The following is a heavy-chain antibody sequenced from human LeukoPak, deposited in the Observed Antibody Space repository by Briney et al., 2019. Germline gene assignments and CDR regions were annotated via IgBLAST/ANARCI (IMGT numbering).Heavy chain of an antibody. V-gene: IGHV4-39*01. CDR1: GGSISSSSYY. CDR2: IYYSGST. D-gene: IGHD3-10*01. J-gene: IGHJ5*02. CDR3: ARPRRHYYGSRGDDWFDP. Sequence: SETLSLTCTVSGGSISSSSYYWGWIRQPPGKGLEWIGSIYYSGSTYYNPSLKSRVTISVDTSKNQFALKLSSVTAADTAVYYCARPRRHYYGSRGDDWFDPWGQGTLVTVSS.